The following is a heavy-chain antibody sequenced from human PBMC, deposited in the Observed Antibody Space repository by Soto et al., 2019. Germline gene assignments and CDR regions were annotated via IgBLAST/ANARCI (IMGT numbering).Heavy chain of an antibody. CDR1: GGTFSSYV. Sequence: QVQLVQSGAEVKKPGSSVKVSCKAFGGTFSSYVISWVRQAPGQGLGWMGGIIPIFGTANYAQKFQSRVTITADESTSTAYMELSSMRSEDKAVYYCARVRGYGSGSYYDYWGQGTLVTVSS. CDR2: IIPIFGTA. CDR3: ARVRGYGSGSYYDY. J-gene: IGHJ4*02. V-gene: IGHV1-69*01. D-gene: IGHD3-10*01.